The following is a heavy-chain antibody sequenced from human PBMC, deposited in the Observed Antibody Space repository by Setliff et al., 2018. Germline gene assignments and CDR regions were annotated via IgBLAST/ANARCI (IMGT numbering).Heavy chain of an antibody. CDR2: IYSDGRS. V-gene: IGHV4-4*07. J-gene: IGHJ1*01. CDR1: GVSVINYY. D-gene: IGHD4-17*01. CDR3: VRVGREYGDSGGHDAFRN. Sequence: PSETLSLTCNVYGVSVINYYWNWIRQSAGEGLEWLGRIYSDGRSPYNPSLKSRISMSLVASKNEIFLKMSSLTAADTARYYCVRVGREYGDSGGHDAFRNWGQGKMVTVSS.